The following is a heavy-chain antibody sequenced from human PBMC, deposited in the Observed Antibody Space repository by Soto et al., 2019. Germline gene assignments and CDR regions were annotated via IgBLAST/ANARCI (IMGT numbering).Heavy chain of an antibody. V-gene: IGHV5-10-1*01. J-gene: IGHJ6*02. CDR3: ATPFITMVRGVISPYYYGMDV. CDR1: GYSFTSYW. D-gene: IGHD3-10*01. CDR2: IDPSDSYT. Sequence: PGESLKISCKGSGYSFTSYWISWVRQMPGKGLEWIGRIDPSDSYTNYSPSFQGHVTISADKSISTAYLQWSSLKASDTAMYYCATPFITMVRGVISPYYYGMDVWGQGTTVTVSS.